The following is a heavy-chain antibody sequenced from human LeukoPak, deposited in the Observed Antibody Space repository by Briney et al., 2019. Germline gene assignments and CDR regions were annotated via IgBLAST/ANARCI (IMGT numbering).Heavy chain of an antibody. D-gene: IGHD3-22*01. J-gene: IGHJ4*02. V-gene: IGHV3-21*01. CDR1: GFTFSSYS. Sequence: GGSLRLSCAASGFTFSSYSMNWVRQAPGKGLEWVSSISSSSSYIYYADSVKGRLTISRDNAKNSLYLQMNSLRAEDTAVYYCASPLYDSSGYYPPLRDWGQGTLVTVSS. CDR2: ISSSSSYI. CDR3: ASPLYDSSGYYPPLRD.